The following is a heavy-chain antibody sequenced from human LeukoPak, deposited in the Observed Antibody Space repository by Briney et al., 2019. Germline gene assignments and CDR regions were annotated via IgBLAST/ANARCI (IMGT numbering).Heavy chain of an antibody. CDR2: IYYSGST. Sequence: PSETLSLNCTVSGGSISSSSYYCGWIRQPPGKGLEWIGSIYYSGSTYYNPSLKSRVTISVDTSKNQFSLKLSSVTAADTAVYYCNYHGVGARHFDYWGQGTLVTVSS. CDR1: GGSISSSSYY. J-gene: IGHJ4*02. CDR3: NYHGVGARHFDY. D-gene: IGHD1-26*01. V-gene: IGHV4-39*01.